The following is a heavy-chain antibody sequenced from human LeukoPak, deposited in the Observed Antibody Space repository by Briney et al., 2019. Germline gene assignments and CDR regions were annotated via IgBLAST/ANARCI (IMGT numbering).Heavy chain of an antibody. D-gene: IGHD6-13*01. CDR2: ISSDGGTT. J-gene: IGHJ3*02. CDR1: GFTFSSYG. CDR3: AKEGAAAAKYAFDI. Sequence: GGSLRFSCAASGFTFSSYGMHWVRQAPGKGLEWVAVISSDGGTTYYADSVRGRFTVSRDNSRNTLYLQMNSLRAEDTAVYYCAKEGAAAAKYAFDIWGQGTMVTVSS. V-gene: IGHV3-30*18.